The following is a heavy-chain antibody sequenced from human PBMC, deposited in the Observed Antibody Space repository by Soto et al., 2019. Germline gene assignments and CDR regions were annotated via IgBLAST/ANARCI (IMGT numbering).Heavy chain of an antibody. Sequence: HPGGSLRLSCAASGFTFSSYGMHWVRQAPGKGLEWVAVIWYDGSNKYYADSVKGRFTISRDNSKNTLYLQMNSLRAEDTAVYYCARARLQWLAFDYWGQGTLVTVSS. V-gene: IGHV3-33*01. CDR3: ARARLQWLAFDY. CDR1: GFTFSSYG. J-gene: IGHJ4*02. CDR2: IWYDGSNK. D-gene: IGHD6-19*01.